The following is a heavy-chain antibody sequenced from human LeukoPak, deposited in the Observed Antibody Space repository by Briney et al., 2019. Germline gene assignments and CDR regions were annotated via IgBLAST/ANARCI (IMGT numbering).Heavy chain of an antibody. J-gene: IGHJ4*02. Sequence: KASGTLSLTCTVSGGSISSSSYYWGWIRQPPGKGLEWIGTIYYSGSTYYKPSLKSRVTISVDTSKDQFSLNLSSVTAADTAVYYCARYDSGGNGGYLDNWGQGTLVTVSS. CDR3: ARYDSGGNGGYLDN. V-gene: IGHV4-39*07. D-gene: IGHD4-23*01. CDR1: GGSISSSSYY. CDR2: IYYSGST.